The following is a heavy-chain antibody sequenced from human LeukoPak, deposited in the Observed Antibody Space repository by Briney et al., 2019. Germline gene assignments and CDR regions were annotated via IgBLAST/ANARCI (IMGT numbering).Heavy chain of an antibody. Sequence: SETLSLTCTVSGGSIRSSYYYWGWIRQPPGKGLEWIGSIYDSGSTYYNPSLKSRVTISVDTSKNQFSLKLNSVTAADTAVYYCARHYDSSGSDDYWGQGTLVTVSS. J-gene: IGHJ4*02. CDR2: IYDSGST. V-gene: IGHV4-39*01. D-gene: IGHD3-22*01. CDR1: GGSIRSSYYY. CDR3: ARHYDSSGSDDY.